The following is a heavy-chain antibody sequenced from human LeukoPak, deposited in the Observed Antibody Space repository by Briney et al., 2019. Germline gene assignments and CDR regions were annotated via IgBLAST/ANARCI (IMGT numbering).Heavy chain of an antibody. V-gene: IGHV1-69*05. CDR3: ARDGEEWFGESYYNWFDP. CDR1: GGTFSSYA. J-gene: IGHJ5*02. Sequence: SVKVSCKASGGTFSSYAISWVRQAPGQGLEWMGGIIPIFGTANYAQKFQGRVTITTDESTSTAYMELSSLRSEDTAVYYCARDGEEWFGESYYNWFDPWGQGTLVTVSS. D-gene: IGHD3-10*01. CDR2: IIPIFGTA.